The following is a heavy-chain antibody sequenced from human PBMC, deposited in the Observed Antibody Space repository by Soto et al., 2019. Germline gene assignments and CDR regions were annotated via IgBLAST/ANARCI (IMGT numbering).Heavy chain of an antibody. CDR3: VKDLGVRGGQLVGHH. V-gene: IGHV3-9*01. CDR1: GFTFNDYG. CDR2: INWDGNGI. D-gene: IGHD3-10*01. Sequence: GGSLRLSCAASGFTFNDYGIHWVRQVPGKGLEWVSGINWDGNGIVYADSVKGRFTISRDNAKNSLYLQMDSLTTEDTAIYFCVKDLGVRGGQLVGHHWGQGTLVTVSS. J-gene: IGHJ5*02.